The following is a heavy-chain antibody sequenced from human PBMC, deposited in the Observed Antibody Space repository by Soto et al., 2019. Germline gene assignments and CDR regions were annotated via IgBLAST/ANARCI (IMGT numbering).Heavy chain of an antibody. CDR3: ARGGEPLRYYGLDV. V-gene: IGHV4-61*01. CDR2: MYYTGVT. Sequence: SETLSLTCSVSGGSVRSGNHFWNWIRQPPGRGLEWLGYMYYTGVTNYNPSLKSRVSMSVDTSKNQFSLKLTSLTAADTAVYYCARGGEPLRYYGLDVRGQGTKVTVSS. J-gene: IGHJ6*02. CDR1: GGSVRSGNHF. D-gene: IGHD3-10*01.